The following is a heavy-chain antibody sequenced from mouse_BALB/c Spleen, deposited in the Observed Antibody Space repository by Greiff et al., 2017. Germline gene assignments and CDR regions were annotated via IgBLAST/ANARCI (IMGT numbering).Heavy chain of an antibody. Sequence: EVQRVESGGGLVKPGGSLKLSCAASGFAFSSYDMSWVRQTPEKRLEWVAYISSGGGSTYYPDTVKGRFTISRDNSNNTLYLQISSLKSEDTAMYYCARHGYGKIYYYAMDYWGQGTSVTVSS. CDR1: GFAFSSYD. V-gene: IGHV5-12-1*01. CDR3: ARHGYGKIYYYAMDY. D-gene: IGHD2-1*01. J-gene: IGHJ4*01. CDR2: ISSGGGST.